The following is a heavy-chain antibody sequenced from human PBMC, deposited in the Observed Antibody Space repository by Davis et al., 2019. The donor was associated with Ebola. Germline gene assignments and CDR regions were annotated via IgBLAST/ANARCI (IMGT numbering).Heavy chain of an antibody. D-gene: IGHD1-7*01. CDR1: GGSISSSSYY. CDR3: ARGGRNYVHY. Sequence: SETLSLTCTVSGGSISSSSYYWGWIRQPPGKGLEWIGYIYYSGSTNYNPSLKSRVTISVDTSKNQFSLKLSSVTAADTAVYYCARGGRNYVHYWGQGTLVTVSS. CDR2: IYYSGST. V-gene: IGHV4-61*05. J-gene: IGHJ4*02.